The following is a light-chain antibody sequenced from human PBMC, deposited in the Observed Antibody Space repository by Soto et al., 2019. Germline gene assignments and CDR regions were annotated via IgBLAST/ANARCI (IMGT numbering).Light chain of an antibody. CDR1: QGISSY. J-gene: IGKJ5*01. V-gene: IGKV1-9*01. CDR3: QQFNSYPIT. Sequence: DIQMTQSPSTLSASLGDRVTITCRASQGISSYLAWYQQKPGKAPKLLIYEASNLQSGVPSRFSGSGSGTEFALTISGLQPDDFASYYCQQFNSYPITFGQGTRLEI. CDR2: EAS.